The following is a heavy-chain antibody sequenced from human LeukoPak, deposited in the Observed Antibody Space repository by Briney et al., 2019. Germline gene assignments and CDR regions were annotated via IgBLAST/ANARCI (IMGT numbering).Heavy chain of an antibody. CDR2: INSDGSST. CDR1: GFTFSSYW. J-gene: IGHJ6*02. D-gene: IGHD1-14*01. Sequence: GGSLRLSCAASGFTFSSYWMHWVRQAPGKGLVWVSRINSDGSSTSYADSVKGRFTISRDNVKNTLYLQMNSLRAEDTAVYYCARAGRKASLKDYYYGMDVWGQGTTVTVSS. CDR3: ARAGRKASLKDYYYGMDV. V-gene: IGHV3-74*01.